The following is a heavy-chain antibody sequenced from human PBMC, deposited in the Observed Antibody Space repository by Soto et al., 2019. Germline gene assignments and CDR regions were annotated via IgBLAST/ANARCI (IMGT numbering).Heavy chain of an antibody. D-gene: IGHD3-22*01. Sequence: PGGSLRLSCAASGFTFSDYYMSWMRQAPGKGLEWVSYIDSSGSIIYYTDSVKGRFTISRDNAKNSLYLQMNSLRAEDTAVYYCARDLGYYDSSGYFDYWGQGTLVTVSS. CDR3: ARDLGYYDSSGYFDY. CDR1: GFTFSDYY. J-gene: IGHJ4*02. CDR2: IDSSGSII. V-gene: IGHV3-11*01.